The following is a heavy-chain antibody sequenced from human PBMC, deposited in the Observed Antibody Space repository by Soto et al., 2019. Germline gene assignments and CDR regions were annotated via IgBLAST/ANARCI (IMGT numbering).Heavy chain of an antibody. CDR2: IKQDGSEK. V-gene: IGHV3-7*01. CDR1: GFTFSSYW. CDR3: AKGVPGIAVAGTGYFQH. D-gene: IGHD6-19*01. Sequence: GGSLRLSCAASGFTFSSYWMSWVRQAPGKGLEWVANIKQDGSEKYYVDTVKGRFTISRDNAKNSLYLQMNSLRAEDTAVYYCAKGVPGIAVAGTGYFQHWGQGTLVTVSS. J-gene: IGHJ1*01.